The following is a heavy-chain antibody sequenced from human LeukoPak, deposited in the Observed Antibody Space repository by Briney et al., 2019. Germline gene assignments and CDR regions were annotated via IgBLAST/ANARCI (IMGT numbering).Heavy chain of an antibody. CDR3: ARKRFTDHYYMDV. CDR2: INDDGSDT. Sequence: PGGSLRLSCAVSGFTFKLYWMHWVRQAPGKGPVWVSRINDDGSDTTYADSVKGRFTISRDDAKNMLFLQMNSLRAEDTAVYYCARKRFTDHYYMDVWGKGTTVTVSS. D-gene: IGHD3-16*01. J-gene: IGHJ6*03. CDR1: GFTFKLYW. V-gene: IGHV3-74*01.